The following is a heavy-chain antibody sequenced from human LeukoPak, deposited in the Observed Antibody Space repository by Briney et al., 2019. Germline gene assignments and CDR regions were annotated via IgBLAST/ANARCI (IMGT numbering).Heavy chain of an antibody. CDR3: ARERDSSRAAFDI. V-gene: IGHV1-69*13. CDR2: IIPIFGTA. Sequence: GASVKVSCKASGYTFTSYDINWVRQAPGQGLEWMGGIIPIFGTAKYAQKFQGRVTITADESTSTAYMELSSLRSEDTAVYYCARERDSSRAAFDIWGQGTMVTVSS. D-gene: IGHD5-24*01. CDR1: GYTFTSYD. J-gene: IGHJ3*02.